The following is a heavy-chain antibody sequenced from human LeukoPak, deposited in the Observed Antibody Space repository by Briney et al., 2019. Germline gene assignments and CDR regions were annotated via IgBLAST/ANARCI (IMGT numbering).Heavy chain of an antibody. D-gene: IGHD3-3*02. CDR1: GGSIRSGSYG. V-gene: IGHV4-61*02. CDR3: ARALEGFDY. Sequence: PSQSLSLTCTVAGGSIRSGSYGGGWIRQPGGKGLELIGRIYTSGSTNYNPSLKSRVTISVDTSKNQFSLKLSSVTAADTAVYYCARALEGFDYWGQGTLVTVSS. J-gene: IGHJ4*02. CDR2: IYTSGST.